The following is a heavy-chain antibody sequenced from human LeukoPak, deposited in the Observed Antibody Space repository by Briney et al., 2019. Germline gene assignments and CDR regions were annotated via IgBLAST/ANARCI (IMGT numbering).Heavy chain of an antibody. D-gene: IGHD3-10*01. J-gene: IGHJ4*02. V-gene: IGHV3-33*01. CDR1: GFTFSSYG. CDR2: IWYDGSNK. Sequence: GGSLRLSCAASGFTFSSYGMHWVRHAPGKGLEWVAVIWYDGSNKYYADSVKGRFTISRDNSKNTLYLQMNSLRAEDTAVYYCARSRRVRGVSGPDYWGQGTLVTVSS. CDR3: ARSRRVRGVSGPDY.